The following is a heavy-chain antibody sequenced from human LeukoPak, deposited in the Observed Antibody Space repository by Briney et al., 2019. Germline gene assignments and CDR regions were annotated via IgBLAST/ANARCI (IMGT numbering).Heavy chain of an antibody. Sequence: ASVKVSCKASGYTFSDYYMHWVRQAPGQGLEWVGWINPNSGATGYAQKFQGRVTMTRDTSISTADMELNSLRSDDTAMYYCSRGSALNRAYSGYDPPFRYWGQGTLVAVSS. V-gene: IGHV1-2*02. CDR1: GYTFSDYY. CDR2: INPNSGAT. J-gene: IGHJ4*02. CDR3: SRGSALNRAYSGYDPPFRY. D-gene: IGHD5-12*01.